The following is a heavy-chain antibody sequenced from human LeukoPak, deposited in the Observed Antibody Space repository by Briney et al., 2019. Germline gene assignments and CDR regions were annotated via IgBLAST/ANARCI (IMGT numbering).Heavy chain of an antibody. CDR3: ARDRGAAALQAPVTWGNWFDP. CDR1: GFTFSSYW. J-gene: IGHJ5*02. Sequence: GGSLRLSCAASGFTFSSYWMSWVRQAPGKGLEWVANIKQDGSEKYYVDSVKGRFTISRDNAKNSLYLQMNSLRAEDTAVYYCARDRGAAALQAPVTWGNWFDPWGQGTLVTVSS. CDR2: IKQDGSEK. D-gene: IGHD6-13*01. V-gene: IGHV3-7*01.